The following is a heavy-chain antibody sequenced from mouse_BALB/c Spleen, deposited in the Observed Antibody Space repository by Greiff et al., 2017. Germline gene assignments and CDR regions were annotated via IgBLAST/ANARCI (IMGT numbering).Heavy chain of an antibody. CDR3: ARDRDYGNYWFAY. CDR1: GFSLTSYG. V-gene: IGHV2-9*02. CDR2: IWAGGST. Sequence: QVQLKESGPGLVAPSQSLSITCTVSGFSLTSYGVHWVRQPPGKGLEWLGVIWAGGSTNYNSALMSRLSISKDNSKSQVFLKMNSLQTDDTAMYYCARDRDYGNYWFAYWGQGTLVTVSA. D-gene: IGHD2-1*01. J-gene: IGHJ3*01.